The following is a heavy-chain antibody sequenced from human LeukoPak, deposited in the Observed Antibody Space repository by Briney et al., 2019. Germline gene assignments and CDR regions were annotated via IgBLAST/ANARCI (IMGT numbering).Heavy chain of an antibody. CDR2: IYYSGTT. CDR3: ARQPKSCATGIFITGKACWFDT. J-gene: IGHJ5*02. CDR1: DGSISSGYYY. D-gene: IGHD3-10*01. Sequence: PSETLSLTCSVSDGSISSGYYYWAWIRQPPGKGPEWIGSIYYSGTTYPNPSLKSRVTISVDTSKNQFSLKLISVTAADTAVYYCARQPKSCATGIFITGKACWFDTWGQGTLATVSP. V-gene: IGHV4-39*01.